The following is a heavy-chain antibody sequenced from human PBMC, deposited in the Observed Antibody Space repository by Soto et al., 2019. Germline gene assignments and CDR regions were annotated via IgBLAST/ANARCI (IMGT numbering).Heavy chain of an antibody. D-gene: IGHD2-8*02. CDR2: ISYDGSNK. V-gene: IGHV3-30-3*01. Sequence: PGGSLRLSCAASGFTFSSYAMHWVRQAPGKGLEWVAVISYDGSNKYYADSVKGRFTISRDNSKNTLYLQMNSLRAEDTAVYYCASTSSRYWDPSGDYYYYYGMDVWGQGTTVTVSS. CDR1: GFTFSSYA. CDR3: ASTSSRYWDPSGDYYYYYGMDV. J-gene: IGHJ6*02.